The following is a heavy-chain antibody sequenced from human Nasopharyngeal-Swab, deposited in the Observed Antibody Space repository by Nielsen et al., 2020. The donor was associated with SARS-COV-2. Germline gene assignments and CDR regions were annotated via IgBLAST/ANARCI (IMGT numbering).Heavy chain of an antibody. CDR2: ISAYNGNT. V-gene: IGHV1-18*01. J-gene: IGHJ5*02. CDR1: GYTFTTYG. CDR3: ARVAAYYDILTGGET. D-gene: IGHD3-9*01. Sequence: ASVKVSCKASGYTFTTYGISWVRQAPGQGLEWMGWISAYNGNTNYAQKLQGSVTITTDTSTSNAYMELRSLRSDDTAVYYCARVAAYYDILTGGETWGQGTLVTVSS.